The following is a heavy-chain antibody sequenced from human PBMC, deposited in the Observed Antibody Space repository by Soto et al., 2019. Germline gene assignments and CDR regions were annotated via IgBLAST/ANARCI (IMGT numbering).Heavy chain of an antibody. CDR2: IYHSGST. CDR1: GGSISSGGYS. V-gene: IGHV4-30-2*02. Sequence: SETLSLTCAVSGGSISSGGYSWSWIRQPQGKGLEWIGYIYHSGSTYYNPSLKSRVTISVDTSKNQFSLKLTSVTAADTAVYYCARQSGYCSSTSCYTWFDPWGQGTLVTVSS. D-gene: IGHD2-2*02. CDR3: ARQSGYCSSTSCYTWFDP. J-gene: IGHJ5*02.